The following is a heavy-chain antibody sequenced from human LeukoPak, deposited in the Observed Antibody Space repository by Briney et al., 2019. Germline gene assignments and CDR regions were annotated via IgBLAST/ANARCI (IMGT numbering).Heavy chain of an antibody. J-gene: IGHJ4*02. CDR3: ARRGRHYDFWSGYYKRKGYFDY. CDR1: GGSISSSSYY. D-gene: IGHD3-3*01. CDR2: IYYSGST. Sequence: SETLSLTCTVSGGSISSSSYYWGWIRQPPGKGLEWIVSIYYSGSTYYNPSLKSRVTISVDTSKNQFSLKLSSVTAADTAVYYCARRGRHYDFWSGYYKRKGYFDYWGQGTLVTVSS. V-gene: IGHV4-39*01.